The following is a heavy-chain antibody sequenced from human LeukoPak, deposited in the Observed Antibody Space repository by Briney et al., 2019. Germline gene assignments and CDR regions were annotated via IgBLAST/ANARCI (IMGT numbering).Heavy chain of an antibody. Sequence: PSETLSLTCTVSGGSISSYYWTWIRQPPGRGLEWIGYIYYSGSTNYNPSLKSRVTISVDTSKNQFSLKLSSVTAADTAVYYCASAPGYSSSWYRSGYGMDVWGQGTTVTVSS. CDR3: ASAPGYSSSWYRSGYGMDV. CDR1: GGSISSYY. J-gene: IGHJ6*02. D-gene: IGHD6-13*01. CDR2: IYYSGST. V-gene: IGHV4-59*01.